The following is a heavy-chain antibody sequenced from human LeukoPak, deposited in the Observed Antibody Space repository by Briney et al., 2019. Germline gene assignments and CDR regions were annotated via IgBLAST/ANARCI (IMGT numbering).Heavy chain of an antibody. CDR1: GFTFSSYA. J-gene: IGHJ4*02. CDR3: AKTGGSSWYMDY. CDR2: ISGSGGST. Sequence: HPGGSLRLSCAASGFTFSSYAMSWVRQAPGKGLEWVSAISGSGGSTYYADSVKGRFTISRDNSQNTLYLQMTSLRAEDTAIYYCAKTGGSSWYMDYWGQGTLVTVSS. V-gene: IGHV3-23*01. D-gene: IGHD6-13*01.